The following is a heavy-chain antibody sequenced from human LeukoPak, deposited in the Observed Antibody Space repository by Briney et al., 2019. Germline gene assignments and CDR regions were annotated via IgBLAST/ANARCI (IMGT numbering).Heavy chain of an antibody. V-gene: IGHV3-23*01. CDR2: ISFSGGST. Sequence: GGSLRLSCAASGFTFSDYSMDWVRQAPGKGLEWVSTISFSGGSTYYADSVKGRFTIPRDNSKNTLYLQMNSPRAEDTAVYYCAKAPYSSSPYYFDYWGQGTLSPSPQ. CDR1: GFTFSDYS. CDR3: AKAPYSSSPYYFDY. D-gene: IGHD6-6*01. J-gene: IGHJ4*02.